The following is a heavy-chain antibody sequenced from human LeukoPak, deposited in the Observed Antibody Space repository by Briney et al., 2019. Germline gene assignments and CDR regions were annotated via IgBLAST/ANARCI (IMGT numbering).Heavy chain of an antibody. CDR3: PRRWLGSSVAAFDF. V-gene: IGHV4-39*01. CDR2: IYSGGSA. CDR1: GDTISRSSYY. D-gene: IGHD6-19*01. Sequence: SETLSLTCVVSGDTISRSSYYWGWIRQPPGKGLEWIATIYSGGSAYYNPSLKSHVTISVDTSKNQFFLKLTSLTAGDTAVVYSPRRWLGSSVAAFDFWGQGALVTVSS. J-gene: IGHJ4*02.